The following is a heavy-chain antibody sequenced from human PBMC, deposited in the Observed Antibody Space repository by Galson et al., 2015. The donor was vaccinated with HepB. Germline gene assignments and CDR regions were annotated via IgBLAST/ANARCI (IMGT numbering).Heavy chain of an antibody. CDR1: GFTFSNFD. Sequence: SLRLSCAAYGFTFSNFDMNGVRQAPGKGLEWISYFSSRETACYPDPVNGRVSISRDNAKNSLYLQMNSLRAEDTAVYYCARDLSGSGTFLVYYYGMDVWGQGTTVTVSS. J-gene: IGHJ6*02. CDR3: ARDLSGSGTFLVYYYGMDV. D-gene: IGHD3-10*01. V-gene: IGHV3-48*03. CDR2: FSSRETA.